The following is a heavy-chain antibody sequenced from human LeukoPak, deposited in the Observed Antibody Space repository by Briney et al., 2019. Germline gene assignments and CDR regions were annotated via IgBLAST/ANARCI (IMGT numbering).Heavy chain of an antibody. CDR3: AREVREYQLLSSGSPVDAFDI. Sequence: SETLSLTCAVYGGSFSGYYWSWIRQPPGKGLEWIGEINHSGSTNYNPSLKSRVTISVDTSKNQFSLKLSSVTAADTAVYYCAREVREYQLLSSGSPVDAFDIWGQGTMVTVSS. J-gene: IGHJ3*02. V-gene: IGHV4-34*01. D-gene: IGHD2-2*01. CDR1: GGSFSGYY. CDR2: INHSGST.